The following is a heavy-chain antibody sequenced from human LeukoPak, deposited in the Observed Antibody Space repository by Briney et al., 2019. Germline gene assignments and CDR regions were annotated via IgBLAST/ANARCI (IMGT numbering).Heavy chain of an antibody. J-gene: IGHJ1*01. Sequence: PSQTLSLTCTVSGGSISSGDYYWSWIRQPAGKGLEWIGRIYTSGSTNYNPSLKSPVTISLDRSKNQFSLKLSSVTAADTAVYYCARVAQGYDFWSGYYRSEYFQHWGQGTLVTVSS. V-gene: IGHV4-61*02. CDR1: GGSISSGDYY. D-gene: IGHD3-3*01. CDR2: IYTSGST. CDR3: ARVAQGYDFWSGYYRSEYFQH.